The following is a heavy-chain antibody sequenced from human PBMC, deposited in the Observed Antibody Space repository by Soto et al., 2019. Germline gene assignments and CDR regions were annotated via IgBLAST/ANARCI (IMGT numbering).Heavy chain of an antibody. CDR2: IYYSGST. V-gene: IGHV4-59*01. CDR3: ARAPSYYDILTGYSYNWFDP. Sequence: SETLSLTCTVSGGSISSYYWSWIRQPPGKGLEWIGYIYYSGSTNYNPSLKSRVTISVDTSKNQFSLKLSSVTAADTAVYYCARAPSYYDILTGYSYNWFDPWGQGTLVTVSS. CDR1: GGSISSYY. J-gene: IGHJ5*02. D-gene: IGHD3-9*01.